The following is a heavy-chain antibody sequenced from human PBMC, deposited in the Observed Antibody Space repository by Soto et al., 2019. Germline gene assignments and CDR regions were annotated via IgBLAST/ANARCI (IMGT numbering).Heavy chain of an antibody. V-gene: IGHV2-5*02. Sequence: QITLRESGPTRVRPTQPLTLTCNFSGFSLRSSGVGVGWIRQSPGKAPEWLAVIYWDDDKRYSPSLKTRLTITKDTSKNQVVLTMANMDPMDTGTYYCAHRELYSGSYWDGGYFDTWGQGTPVTVSP. J-gene: IGHJ5*02. CDR3: AHRELYSGSYWDGGYFDT. CDR1: GFSLRSSGVG. CDR2: IYWDDDK. D-gene: IGHD1-26*01.